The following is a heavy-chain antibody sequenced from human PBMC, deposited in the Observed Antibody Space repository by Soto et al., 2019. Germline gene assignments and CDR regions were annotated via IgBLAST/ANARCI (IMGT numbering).Heavy chain of an antibody. CDR1: GGSISSGPYS. CDR3: ARGRSSTSPYPIGY. CDR2: FYYSEST. Sequence: SETLSLTCTVSGGSISSGPYSWGWIRQPPGEGLEWIGTFYYSESTYYNPSLESRVTISVDTSKNQFSLKLSSVTAADTAVYYCARGRSSTSPYPIGYWGQGTLVTVSS. V-gene: IGHV4-39*07. D-gene: IGHD2-2*01. J-gene: IGHJ4*02.